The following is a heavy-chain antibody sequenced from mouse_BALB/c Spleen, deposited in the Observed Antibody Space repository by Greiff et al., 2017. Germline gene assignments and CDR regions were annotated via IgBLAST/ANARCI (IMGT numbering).Heavy chain of an antibody. V-gene: IGHV2-2*02. CDR1: GFSLTSYG. CDR3: ARGGYGYDYYAMDY. Sequence: QVQLQQSGPGLVQPSQSLSITCTVSGFSLTSYGVHWVRQSPGKGLEWLGVIWSGGSTDYNAAFISRLIISKDNSKSQVFFKMNSLQANDTAIYYCARGGYGYDYYAMDYWGQGTSVTVSS. CDR2: IWSGGST. J-gene: IGHJ4*01. D-gene: IGHD1-2*01.